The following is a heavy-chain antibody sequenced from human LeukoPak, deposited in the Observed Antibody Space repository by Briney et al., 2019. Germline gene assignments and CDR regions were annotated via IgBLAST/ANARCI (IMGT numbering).Heavy chain of an antibody. Sequence: GESLKISCKGSGYSFTSYWIGWVRQMPGKGLEWMGIIYPGDSETRYSPSFQGQVTISAVKSINTAYLQWSSLKASDTAMYYCARQYYGSGSFLNWFEPWGEGTLVTVSS. D-gene: IGHD3-10*01. CDR1: GYSFTSYW. V-gene: IGHV5-51*01. CDR3: ARQYYGSGSFLNWFEP. CDR2: IYPGDSET. J-gene: IGHJ5*02.